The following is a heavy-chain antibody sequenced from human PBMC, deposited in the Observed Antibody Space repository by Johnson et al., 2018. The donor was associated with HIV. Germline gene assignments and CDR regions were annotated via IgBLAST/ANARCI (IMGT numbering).Heavy chain of an antibody. V-gene: IGHV3-7*01. CDR3: AREEGDYGDSLTDDAFDF. CDR1: GFTFSKYW. D-gene: IGHD4-17*01. CDR2: IKQDGSEK. J-gene: IGHJ3*01. Sequence: VQLVESGGRLVQPGGSLGLSCVVSGFTFSKYWMTWVRQAPGKGLEWVANIKQDGSEKYYVDSVRGRLTGVRDNAKNSLYLQMKSLRAKDKAVYYCAREEGDYGDSLTDDAFDFWGQGTMVTVSS.